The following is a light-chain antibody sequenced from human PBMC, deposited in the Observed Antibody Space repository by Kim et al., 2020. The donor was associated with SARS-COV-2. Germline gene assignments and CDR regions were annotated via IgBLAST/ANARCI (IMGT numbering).Light chain of an antibody. J-gene: IGLJ1*01. V-gene: IGLV3-9*01. CDR2: SDS. CDR3: QLLDSSTDV. Sequence: SYELTQPLSVSVALGQTARITCGGNNIGSKNVHWYQQKPGQAPVLVLYSDSNRPSRLPERFSGSNSGNTATLTISRAQAVAEADYYCQLLDSSTDVFGTG. CDR1: NIGSKN.